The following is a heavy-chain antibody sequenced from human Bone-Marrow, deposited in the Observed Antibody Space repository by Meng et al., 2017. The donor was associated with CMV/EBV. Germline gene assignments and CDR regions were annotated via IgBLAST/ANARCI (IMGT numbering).Heavy chain of an antibody. Sequence: GESLKISCAASGFTFSSYSMNWVRQAPGKGLEWVSSISSSSSYIYYADSVKGRFTISRDNSKNTLYLQMNSLRAEDTAVYYCAKNAIVVVPAAIWVDSWGQGTLVTVSS. CDR2: ISSSSSYI. J-gene: IGHJ5*02. D-gene: IGHD2-2*01. CDR1: GFTFSSYS. V-gene: IGHV3-21*04. CDR3: AKNAIVVVPAAIWVDS.